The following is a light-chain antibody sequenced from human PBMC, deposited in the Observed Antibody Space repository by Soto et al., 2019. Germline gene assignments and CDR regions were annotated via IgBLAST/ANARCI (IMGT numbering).Light chain of an antibody. CDR3: SSFAGSNNYV. J-gene: IGLJ1*01. CDR1: SSDVGGSNF. V-gene: IGLV2-8*01. CDR2: EVT. Sequence: QSALTQPPSASGSPGQSVTISCSGTSSDVGGSNFVSWYQQHPGKAPKFLIYEVTKRPAGVPARFSGSKSGNTASLTVSGLQAEDEADYYCSSFAGSNNYVFGTGTKVTVL.